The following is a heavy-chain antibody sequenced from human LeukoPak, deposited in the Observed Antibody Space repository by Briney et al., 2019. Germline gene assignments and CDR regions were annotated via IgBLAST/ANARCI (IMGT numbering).Heavy chain of an antibody. V-gene: IGHV5-51*01. CDR1: GYNFSNSW. CDR3: ARLSSNRHPLEF. Sequence: GESLKISCKGSGYNFSNSWIGWVRQMPGKGLEWMGIIYPGDSDTRYSPSFQGQVTISVDRSISTAYLQWSSLEASDTAIYYCARLSSNRHPLEFWGQGTLVTVSS. CDR2: IYPGDSDT. D-gene: IGHD1-14*01. J-gene: IGHJ3*01.